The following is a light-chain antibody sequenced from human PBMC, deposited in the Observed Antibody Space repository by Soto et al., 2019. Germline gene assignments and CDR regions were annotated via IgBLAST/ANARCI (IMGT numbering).Light chain of an antibody. J-gene: IGKJ1*01. CDR3: QQYGNVHRT. V-gene: IGKV3-20*01. CDR2: GAS. Sequence: EIVLTQSPGTLSLSPGERAALSCRASQSINRSYLAWYRHKPGQPPRLLIYGASTRATGIPDRFSGSGSGTDFTLTISRLEPEDFAVYYCQQYGNVHRTFGQGTKV. CDR1: QSINRSY.